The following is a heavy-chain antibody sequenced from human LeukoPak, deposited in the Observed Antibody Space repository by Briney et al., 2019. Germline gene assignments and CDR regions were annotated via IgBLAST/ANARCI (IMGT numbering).Heavy chain of an antibody. CDR1: GGSISSYY. D-gene: IGHD6-13*01. Sequence: SQTLSLTCTVSGGSISSYYWSWIRQPPGKGLEWIGYLYNSGHTKYNPSLKSRVTMSLDTSKNEFSLKLSSVTAADTAVYFCARDHLAAAGHYSYGMDVWGQGTAVTVSS. V-gene: IGHV4-59*01. J-gene: IGHJ6*02. CDR2: LYNSGHT. CDR3: ARDHLAAAGHYSYGMDV.